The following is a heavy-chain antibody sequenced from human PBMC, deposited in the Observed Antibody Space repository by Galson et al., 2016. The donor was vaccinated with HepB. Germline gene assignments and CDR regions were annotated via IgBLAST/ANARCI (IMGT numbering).Heavy chain of an antibody. CDR2: IWFDASNK. CDR3: VRGGPFDP. Sequence: SLRLSCAASGFSFSSYAMSWVRQAPGKGLEWVAIIWFDASNKYYADSVKGRFTISRDNSKNTLYLQMNSLRVEDTAIYYCVRGGPFDPWGQGTQVTVSS. V-gene: IGHV3-33*08. J-gene: IGHJ5*02. CDR1: GFSFSSYA. D-gene: IGHD1-26*01.